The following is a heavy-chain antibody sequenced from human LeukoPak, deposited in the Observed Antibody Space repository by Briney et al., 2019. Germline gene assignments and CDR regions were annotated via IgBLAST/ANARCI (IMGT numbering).Heavy chain of an antibody. CDR1: GFTFSTYA. Sequence: GGSLRLSCAVSGFTFSTYAMHWVRQAPGKGLEWVAVISYDGSNEYYADSVKGRFTISRDNSKNTLYLQMNSLRAEDTAVYYCAKRLSSSGYYPPFDYWGQGTLVTVSS. D-gene: IGHD3-22*01. V-gene: IGHV3-30*18. CDR2: ISYDGSNE. CDR3: AKRLSSSGYYPPFDY. J-gene: IGHJ4*02.